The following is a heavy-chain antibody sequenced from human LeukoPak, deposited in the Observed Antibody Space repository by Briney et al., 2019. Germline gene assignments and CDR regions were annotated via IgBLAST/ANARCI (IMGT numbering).Heavy chain of an antibody. V-gene: IGHV1-69*05. CDR1: GGTFSSYA. D-gene: IGHD6-13*01. CDR2: IIPIFGTA. J-gene: IGHJ4*02. Sequence: ASVKVSCKSSGGTFSSYAISWFRQAPGQGLELKGGIIPIFGTANYPQKVQGKVTITTEESQSTAYMELSSLRSEDQAVYYCTRIAAAGTDFDYWGQGNLVTVSS. CDR3: TRIAAAGTDFDY.